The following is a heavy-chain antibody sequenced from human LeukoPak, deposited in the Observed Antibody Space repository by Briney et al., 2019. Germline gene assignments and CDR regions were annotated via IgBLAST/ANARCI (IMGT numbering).Heavy chain of an antibody. D-gene: IGHD1-1*01. V-gene: IGHV4-39*01. CDR1: GGSISSSSYY. CDR2: IYYSGST. CDR3: ARHPLSWNGVDY. J-gene: IGHJ4*02. Sequence: SETLSLTCTVSGGSISSSSYYWGWIRQPPGKGLEWIGSIYYSGSTYYNPSLKSRVTISVDTSKNQFSLKLSSVTAADTAVYYCARHPLSWNGVDYWGQGTLVAVSS.